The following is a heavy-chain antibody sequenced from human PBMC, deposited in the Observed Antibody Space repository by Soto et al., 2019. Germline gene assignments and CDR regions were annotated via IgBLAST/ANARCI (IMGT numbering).Heavy chain of an antibody. D-gene: IGHD6-13*01. CDR1: GGTFSSYA. V-gene: IGHV1-69*01. CDR2: IIPIFGTA. CDR3: ARTLGLQQQLVPGWFDP. Sequence: QVQLVQSGAEVKKPGSSVKVSCKASGGTFSSYAISWVRQAPGQGLEWMGGIIPIFGTANYAQKFQGRVTITADESTSTAYMELSSLRSEDTAVYYCARTLGLQQQLVPGWFDPWGQGTLVTVSS. J-gene: IGHJ5*02.